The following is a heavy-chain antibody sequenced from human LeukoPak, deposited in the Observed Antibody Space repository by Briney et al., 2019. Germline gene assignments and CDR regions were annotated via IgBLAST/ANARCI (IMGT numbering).Heavy chain of an antibody. CDR1: GFSFSSYA. CDR3: ARSYDYVWGRSPGYFDY. Sequence: PGGSLRLSCAASGFSFSSYAMRWVRQAPGKGLEWVSIAYSGGNTYYADSVKGRFTISRDNSKNTLYLQMSSLRAEDTAVYYCARSYDYVWGRSPGYFDYWGQGTLVTVSS. J-gene: IGHJ4*02. V-gene: IGHV3-23*01. D-gene: IGHD3-16*01. CDR2: IAYSGGNT.